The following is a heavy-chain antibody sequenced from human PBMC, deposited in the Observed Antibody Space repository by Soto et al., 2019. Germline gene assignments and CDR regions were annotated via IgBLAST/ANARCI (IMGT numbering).Heavy chain of an antibody. CDR3: ARQGMITFGGAIDY. CDR2: IYYSGST. V-gene: IGHV4-39*01. D-gene: IGHD3-16*01. J-gene: IGHJ4*02. Sequence: QLQLQESGPGLVKPSETLSLTCTVSGGSISSSSYYWGWIRQPPGKGLEWIGSIYYSGSTYYNPSLKSRVTISVDTSKNQFSLKLSSVTAADTAVYYCARQGMITFGGAIDYWGQGTLVTVSS. CDR1: GGSISSSSYY.